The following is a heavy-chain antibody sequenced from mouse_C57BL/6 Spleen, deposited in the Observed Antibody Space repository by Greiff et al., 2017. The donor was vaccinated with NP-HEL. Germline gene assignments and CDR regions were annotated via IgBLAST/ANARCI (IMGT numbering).Heavy chain of an antibody. CDR3: ARPYYSNYDHFDY. Sequence: QVQLQQPGAELVKPGASVKLSCKASGYTFTSYWMHWVKQRPGQGLEWIGMIHPNSGSTNYNEKFKSKATLTVDKSSSTAYMQLSSLTSEDSAVYCCARPYYSNYDHFDYWGQGTTLTVAS. J-gene: IGHJ2*01. V-gene: IGHV1-64*01. CDR1: GYTFTSYW. CDR2: IHPNSGST. D-gene: IGHD2-5*01.